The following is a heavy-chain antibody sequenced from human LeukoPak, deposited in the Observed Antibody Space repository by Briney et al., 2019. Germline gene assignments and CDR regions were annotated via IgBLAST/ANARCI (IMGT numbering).Heavy chain of an antibody. D-gene: IGHD1-1*01. CDR3: ARDGRGQLDRWGNWFDP. CDR1: GFTFSSYA. Sequence: PGGSLRLSCAASGFTFSSYAMHWVRQAPGKGLEWVAVISYDGSNKYYADSVKGRFTISRDNSKNTLYLLMNSLRAEDTAVYYCARDGRGQLDRWGNWFDPWGQGTLVTVSS. CDR2: ISYDGSNK. J-gene: IGHJ5*02. V-gene: IGHV3-30*04.